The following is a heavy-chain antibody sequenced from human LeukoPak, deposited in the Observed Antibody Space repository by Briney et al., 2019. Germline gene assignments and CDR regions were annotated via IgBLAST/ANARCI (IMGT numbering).Heavy chain of an antibody. CDR1: GYTFSSYA. V-gene: IGHV3-23*01. Sequence: GGSLRLSCAASGYTFSSYAMSWVRQAPGKGLEWVSAISGSGGSTYYADSVKGRFTISRDNSKSTLFLQMNSLRAEDTAVYYCAKDPRVGSRVATPCHWGQGTLVTVSS. CDR2: ISGSGGST. J-gene: IGHJ4*02. CDR3: AKDPRVGSRVATPCH. D-gene: IGHD5-24*01.